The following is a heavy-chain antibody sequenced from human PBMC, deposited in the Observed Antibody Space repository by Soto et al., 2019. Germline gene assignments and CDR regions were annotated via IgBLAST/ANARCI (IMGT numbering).Heavy chain of an antibody. D-gene: IGHD3-22*01. V-gene: IGHV4-39*01. Sequence: QLQLQESGPGLVKPSETLSLTCTVSGGSISSSSHYWGWIRQPPGKGLEWIGSLYYSGSTYYNPSLKSRVTISVDTSTRQFSLKLSSVAAADTAVYYCVGRGYSPFDHWGQGTLVTVSS. CDR3: VGRGYSPFDH. J-gene: IGHJ4*02. CDR2: LYYSGST. CDR1: GGSISSSSHY.